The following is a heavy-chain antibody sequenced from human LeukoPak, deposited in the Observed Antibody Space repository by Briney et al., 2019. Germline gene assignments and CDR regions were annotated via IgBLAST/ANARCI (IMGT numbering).Heavy chain of an antibody. V-gene: IGHV4-59*01. J-gene: IGHJ6*03. CDR2: IYYSGST. Sequence: SETLSLTCTVSGGSISSYYLSWIRQPPGKGLEWIGYIYYSGSTNYNPSLKSRVTISVDTSKNQFSLKLSSVTAADTAVYYCARGRIAARLYYYYYYMDVWGKGTTVTVSS. CDR3: ARGRIAARLYYYYYYMDV. D-gene: IGHD6-6*01. CDR1: GGSISSYY.